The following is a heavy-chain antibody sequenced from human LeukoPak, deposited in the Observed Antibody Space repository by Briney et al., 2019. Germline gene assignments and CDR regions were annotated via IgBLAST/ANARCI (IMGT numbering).Heavy chain of an antibody. V-gene: IGHV4-59*01. CDR2: IYDSGST. D-gene: IGHD3-3*01. CDR3: ASYNFWSGNFDY. J-gene: IGHJ4*02. CDR1: GGSIRSYY. Sequence: PSETLSLTCTVSGGSIRSYYWSWIRQPPGKGLGWIGYIYDSGSTNYNPSLKSRVTISVVTSKNQFSLKLSSVTATDTAVYYCASYNFWSGNFDYWGQGTLVTVSS.